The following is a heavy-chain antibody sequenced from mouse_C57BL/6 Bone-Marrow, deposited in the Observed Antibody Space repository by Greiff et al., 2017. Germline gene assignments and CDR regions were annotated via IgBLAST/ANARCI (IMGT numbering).Heavy chain of an antibody. J-gene: IGHJ4*01. CDR3: ARESNYVYYYAMDY. CDR1: GYTFTSYW. CDR2: IDPNSGGT. Sequence: QVQLQQPGAELVKPGASVKLSCKASGYTFTSYWMHWVKQRPGRGLEWIGRIDPNSGGTKYNEKFKSKATLTVDKASSTAYMQLSSLTSEDSAVYYGARESNYVYYYAMDYWGQGTSVTVSS. V-gene: IGHV1-72*01. D-gene: IGHD2-5*01.